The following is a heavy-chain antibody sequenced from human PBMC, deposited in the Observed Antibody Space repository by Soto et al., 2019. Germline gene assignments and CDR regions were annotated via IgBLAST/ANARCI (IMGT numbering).Heavy chain of an antibody. CDR1: GFTFSSYG. CDR2: ISYDGSNK. V-gene: IGHV3-30*18. Sequence: QVQLVESGGGVVQPGRSLRLSCAASGFTFSSYGMHWVRQAPGKGLEWVAVISYDGSNKYYADSVKGRFTISRDNSKNKLYLQMNSLRAEDTAVYYCAKDGGSGSGYYFPYYFDYWGQGTLVTVSS. J-gene: IGHJ4*02. CDR3: AKDGGSGSGYYFPYYFDY. D-gene: IGHD3-3*01.